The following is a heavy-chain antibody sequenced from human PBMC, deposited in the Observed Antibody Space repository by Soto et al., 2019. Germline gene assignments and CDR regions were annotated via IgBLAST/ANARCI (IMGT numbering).Heavy chain of an antibody. V-gene: IGHV1-69*12. CDR1: GGTFSTSA. CDR3: ARDKDRLQLGGNYYYILDV. J-gene: IGHJ6*02. Sequence: QVQLVQSGAEVKNPGSSVKVSCKASGGTFSTSAISWVRQAPGQGLEWVGGIMPVFPTPDYAQNFQGRVTITADESTTTAYLELTSMRADDTAVYYCARDKDRLQLGGNYYYILDVWGQGTAITVSS. D-gene: IGHD1-1*01. CDR2: IMPVFPTP.